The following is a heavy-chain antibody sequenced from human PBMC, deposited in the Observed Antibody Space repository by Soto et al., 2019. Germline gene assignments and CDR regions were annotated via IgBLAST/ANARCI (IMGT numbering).Heavy chain of an antibody. CDR3: ARGYRELFFYAMDV. Sequence: QVELVQSGIEVKNPGSSVKVSCKASGDTFSNYAIKWVRQAPGQGLEWMGGIIPFYDKPNYAENFLGRVTISADKFTATAYLEVGSLRTEETSVYFCARGYRELFFYAMDVWGRGTPVIVSS. D-gene: IGHD3-10*01. V-gene: IGHV1-69*06. CDR1: GDTFSNYA. CDR2: IIPFYDKP. J-gene: IGHJ6*01.